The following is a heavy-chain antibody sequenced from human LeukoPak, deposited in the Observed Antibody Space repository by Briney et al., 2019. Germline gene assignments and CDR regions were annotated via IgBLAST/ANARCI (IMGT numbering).Heavy chain of an antibody. Sequence: GASVKVSCKASGYTFTTNYMHWVRQAPGQGLEWMGIINPSGGGTSYAQKFQGRVTMTRDMSTSTVYMELSSLRSEDTAVYYCARDPVGITGTYDFDYWGQGTLVTVSS. CDR3: ARDPVGITGTYDFDY. CDR1: GYTFTTNY. D-gene: IGHD1-7*01. CDR2: INPSGGGT. V-gene: IGHV1-46*01. J-gene: IGHJ4*02.